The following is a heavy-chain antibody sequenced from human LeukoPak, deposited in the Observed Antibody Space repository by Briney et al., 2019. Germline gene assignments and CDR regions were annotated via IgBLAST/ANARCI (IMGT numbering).Heavy chain of an antibody. J-gene: IGHJ4*02. CDR3: ARVYPYYFDY. CDR2: IYYSGST. CDR1: GGSFSGYC. Sequence: PSETLSLTCAAYGGSFSGYCLSWIRQPPGKGLEWIGYIYYSGSTSYNPSLKSRVTISVDTSKNQFSLKLSSVTAADTAVYYCARVYPYYFDYWGQGTLVTVSS. V-gene: IGHV4-59*01.